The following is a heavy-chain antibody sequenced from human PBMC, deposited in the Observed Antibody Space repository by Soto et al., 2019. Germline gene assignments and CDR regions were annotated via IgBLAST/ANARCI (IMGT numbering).Heavy chain of an antibody. Sequence: QVRLVQSGAEVKKPGASVRVSCKASGYTFTDSYIHWVRQAPGQGLEWVGQINPNTGGTLYAQKFQGRVTMTRDTSSSTAYLLLSSLGSDDTGVYYCARVNGGNWFLLLFDSWGQGTLVTVSS. CDR3: ARVNGGNWFLLLFDS. V-gene: IGHV1-2*05. CDR1: GYTFTDSY. J-gene: IGHJ4*02. D-gene: IGHD1-1*01. CDR2: INPNTGGT.